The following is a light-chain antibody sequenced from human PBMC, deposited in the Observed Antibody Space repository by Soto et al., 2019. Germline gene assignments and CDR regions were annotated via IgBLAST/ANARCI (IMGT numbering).Light chain of an antibody. CDR2: AAS. J-gene: IGKJ1*01. V-gene: IGKV1-6*01. CDR1: QDIRNT. CDR3: LQYYKFSWT. Sequence: AIQMTQSPSSLSASVGDRVAISCRASQDIRNTLAWYQQKPGEAPKLLIFAASNLQSGVPSRFSGSGSVTDFTLAITGLQPYGFATYYCLQYYKFSWTFGQETKV.